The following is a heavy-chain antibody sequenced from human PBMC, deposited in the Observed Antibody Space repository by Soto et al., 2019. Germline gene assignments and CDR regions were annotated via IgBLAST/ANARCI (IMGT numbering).Heavy chain of an antibody. D-gene: IGHD3-16*01. CDR2: IYWNDDN. Sequence: QITLKESGPTLVEPTQTLTLTCTYSGFSLRTTGVGVGWIRQPPGKALEWLGIIYWNDDNRYSQSLKNRFTLTSDISRSQVVLTMTNMDPVDTATYYCAHTWGLPFDYWGQGTLVIVS. CDR3: AHTWGLPFDY. CDR1: GFSLRTTGVG. J-gene: IGHJ4*02. V-gene: IGHV2-5*01.